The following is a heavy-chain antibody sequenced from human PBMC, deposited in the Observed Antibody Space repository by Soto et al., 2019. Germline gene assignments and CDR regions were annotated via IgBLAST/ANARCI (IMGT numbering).Heavy chain of an antibody. CDR1: GASIYTYY. CDR2: IYTSGST. CDR3: ARDRADYYYGRDV. Sequence: ETLFLTFNVSGASIYTYYWNWIRQSPGKGLEWIGRIYTSGSTNYNPSLKSRVTMSLDTSKNQFSLKLSSVTAADTAVYYCARDRADYYYGRDVWGQGTTVTSP. J-gene: IGHJ6*02. V-gene: IGHV4-4*07.